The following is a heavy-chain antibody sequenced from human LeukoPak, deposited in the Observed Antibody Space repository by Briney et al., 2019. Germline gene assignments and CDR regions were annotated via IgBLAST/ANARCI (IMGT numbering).Heavy chain of an antibody. CDR3: AGTITSRRFGYYGMDV. V-gene: IGHV4-31*03. CDR1: GGSISSGDYY. J-gene: IGHJ6*02. D-gene: IGHD1-20*01. CDR2: IYYSGST. Sequence: SQTLSLTCTVSGGSISSGDYYWSWIRQHPGKGLEWIGYIYYSGSTYYNPSLKSRVTISVDTSKNQFSLKLSSVTAADTAVYYCAGTITSRRFGYYGMDVWGQGTTVTVSS.